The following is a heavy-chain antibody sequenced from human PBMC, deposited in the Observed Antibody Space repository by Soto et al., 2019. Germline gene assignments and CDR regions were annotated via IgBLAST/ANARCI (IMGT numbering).Heavy chain of an antibody. J-gene: IGHJ6*02. Sequence: GGSLRLSCAASGFTVSSNYMSWVRQAPGKGLEWVSVIYSGGSTYYADSVKGRFTISRDNSKNTLYLQMNSLRAEDTAVYYCARDLVGLAYYVMDVWGQGTSVTVSS. CDR3: ARDLVGLAYYVMDV. CDR1: GFTVSSNY. CDR2: IYSGGST. V-gene: IGHV3-66*01.